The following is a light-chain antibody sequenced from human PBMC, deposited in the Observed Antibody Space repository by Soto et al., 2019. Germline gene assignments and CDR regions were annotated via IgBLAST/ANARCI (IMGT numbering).Light chain of an antibody. CDR1: QSISSY. CDR3: QQSYSTPRT. V-gene: IGKV1-39*01. J-gene: IGKJ1*01. Sequence: DIQMTQSPSSVSASVGDRVTITCRASQSISSYLNWYQQKPGKAPKLLIYAASSLQSGVPSRFSGSGSGTDFTLTISRLQPEDFATYSCQQSYSTPRTYGEGTKVDIK. CDR2: AAS.